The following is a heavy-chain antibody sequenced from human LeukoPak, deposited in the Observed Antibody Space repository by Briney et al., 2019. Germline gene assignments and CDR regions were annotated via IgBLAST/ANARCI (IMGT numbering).Heavy chain of an antibody. D-gene: IGHD6-13*01. J-gene: IGHJ4*02. V-gene: IGHV1-24*01. CDR2: FDPGEGKP. CDR3: ATHLSSTWYVAFDY. Sequence: VASVTVSCKVSGYTLTELSMHWVRQAPGKGLEYVGGFDPGEGKPMYAQQFQGRVSMTEDTSTDTAYLELTSLRSEDTAVYYCATHLSSTWYVAFDYWGQGALVTVSS. CDR1: GYTLTELS.